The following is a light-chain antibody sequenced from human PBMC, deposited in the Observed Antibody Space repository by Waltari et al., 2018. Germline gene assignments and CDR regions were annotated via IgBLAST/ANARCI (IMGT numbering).Light chain of an antibody. V-gene: IGLV2-8*01. CDR2: EVA. CDR1: STDPDDYNF. Sequence: QSALTQPPSASGSPGQSVTISCTGTSTDPDDYNFVAWSPQQPGKAPQLLIHEVAKRAPGVPDRFSCSSSATTASLTVSGLQYEDEGDYYCSSYGGSSTLVFGGGTKLTVL. CDR3: SSYGGSSTLV. J-gene: IGLJ2*01.